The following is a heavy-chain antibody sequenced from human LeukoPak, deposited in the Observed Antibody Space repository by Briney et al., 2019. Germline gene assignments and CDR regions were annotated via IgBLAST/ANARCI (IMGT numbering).Heavy chain of an antibody. CDR1: EFTFSNYW. CDR2: IKQDGSET. D-gene: IGHD1-26*01. CDR3: ARTDGGATPGILDY. V-gene: IGHV3-7*01. Sequence: PGGSLRLSCAASEFTFSNYWMRWVRQAPGKGLEWVASIKQDGSETSYVDSVKGRFTISRDNAKNSLYLQINSLRAEDTAVYYCARTDGGATPGILDYWGQGTLVTVSS. J-gene: IGHJ4*02.